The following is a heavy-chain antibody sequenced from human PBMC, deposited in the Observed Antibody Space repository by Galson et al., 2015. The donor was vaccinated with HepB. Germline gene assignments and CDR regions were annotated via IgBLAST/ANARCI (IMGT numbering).Heavy chain of an antibody. J-gene: IGHJ3*02. Sequence: SLRLSCAASGFTFSSYAMSWVRQAPGKGLEWVSAISGSGGSTYYADSVKGRFTISRDNSKNTLYLQMNSLRAEDTAVYYCARRSPYYYDSRGYRHDAFDIRGQGTMVTVSS. CDR1: GFTFSSYA. CDR3: ARRSPYYYDSRGYRHDAFDI. D-gene: IGHD3-22*01. CDR2: ISGSGGST. V-gene: IGHV3-23*01.